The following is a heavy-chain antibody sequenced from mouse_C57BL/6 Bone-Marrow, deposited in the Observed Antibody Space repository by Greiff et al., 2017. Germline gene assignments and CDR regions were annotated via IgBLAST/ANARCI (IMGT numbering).Heavy chain of an antibody. J-gene: IGHJ4*01. CDR2: ISYDGSN. CDR3: ASYNSNCDYAMDY. CDR1: GYSISCGYS. V-gene: IGHV3-6*01. Sequence: EVKLMESGPGLVKPSQSLSLTCSFTGYSISCGYSWNWIRQFPGNKLAWMGYISYDGSNNYNPSPTNRISITRATSKNQFFLKLISVTTEDQATYCRASYNSNCDYAMDYWSQGTSFTGS. D-gene: IGHD2-5*01.